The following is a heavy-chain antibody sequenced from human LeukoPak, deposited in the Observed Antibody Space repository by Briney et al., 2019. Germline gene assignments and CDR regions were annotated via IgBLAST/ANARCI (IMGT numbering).Heavy chain of an antibody. CDR1: GDSITGSSYY. V-gene: IGHV4-39*01. J-gene: IGHJ4*02. Sequence: PSETLSLTCTVSGDSITGSSYYWGWIRQPPGKGLEWIGSMYYRGSTYSNPSLKSRVTISADTSKNQFSLKLKSVTAADTAVYYCARQYYDSTGYYYFDYWGQGTLVTVSS. CDR2: MYYRGST. CDR3: ARQYYDSTGYYYFDY. D-gene: IGHD3-22*01.